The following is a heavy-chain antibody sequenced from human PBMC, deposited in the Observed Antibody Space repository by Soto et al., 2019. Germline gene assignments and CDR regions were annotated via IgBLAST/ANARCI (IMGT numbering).Heavy chain of an antibody. CDR3: ARHGGRFFEY. CDR2: ISQSGTD. Sequence: QVQLQESGPGLVKPSETLSLTCAVSGDSFSSGYWWSWVRQPPGKGLQWIGQISQSGTDNYNPSLESRVTMSVDKSKNQFSLILTSVTAADTAVYYCARHGGRFFEYWGQGILVTVSS. CDR1: GDSFSSGYW. J-gene: IGHJ4*02. V-gene: IGHV4-4*02. D-gene: IGHD2-15*01.